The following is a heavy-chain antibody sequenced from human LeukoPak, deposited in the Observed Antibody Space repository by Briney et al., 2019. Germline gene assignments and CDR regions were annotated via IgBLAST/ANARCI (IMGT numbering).Heavy chain of an antibody. CDR1: GYTFTSYD. J-gene: IGHJ4*02. Sequence: ASVKVSCKASGYTFTSYDINWVRQATGQGLEWMGWMNPNNGNTDYAQKFQGRVTITADESTSTAYMELSSLRSEDTAVYYCAETHGVPWGQGTLVTVSS. V-gene: IGHV1-8*01. CDR3: AETHGVP. CDR2: MNPNNGNT. D-gene: IGHD2-8*01.